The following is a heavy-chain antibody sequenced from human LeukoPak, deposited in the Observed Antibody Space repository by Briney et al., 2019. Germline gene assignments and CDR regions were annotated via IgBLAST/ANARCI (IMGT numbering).Heavy chain of an antibody. CDR3: ARDVYHDSQFDY. Sequence: GGSLRLSCAASGFTVSSNYMSWVRQAPGKGLEWVSVIYSGGSTHYADSVKGRFTISRDNSKNTLYLQMNSLRAEDTAVYYCARDVYHDSQFDYWGQGTLVTVSS. CDR1: GFTVSSNY. CDR2: IYSGGST. V-gene: IGHV3-53*01. D-gene: IGHD1-1*01. J-gene: IGHJ4*02.